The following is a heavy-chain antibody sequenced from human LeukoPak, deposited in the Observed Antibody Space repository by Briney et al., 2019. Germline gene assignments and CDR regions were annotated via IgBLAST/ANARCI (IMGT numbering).Heavy chain of an antibody. V-gene: IGHV5-51*01. CDR3: ARHASSGYDYYYYYGMDV. Sequence: GESLKISCKGSGYSFTSYWIGWVRQMPGKGLECMGIIYPGDSDTRYSPSFQGQVTISADKCISTAYLQWSSLKASDTAMYYCARHASSGYDYYYYYGMDVWGQGTTVTVSS. D-gene: IGHD5-12*01. J-gene: IGHJ6*02. CDR2: IYPGDSDT. CDR1: GYSFTSYW.